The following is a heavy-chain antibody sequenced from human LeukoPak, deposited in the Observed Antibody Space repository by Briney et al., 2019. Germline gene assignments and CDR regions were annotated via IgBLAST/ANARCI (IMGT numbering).Heavy chain of an antibody. CDR2: IYPGDSDT. CDR3: ARANYYDSSGYPYYFDY. J-gene: IGHJ4*02. CDR1: GYSFTSYW. V-gene: IGHV5-51*01. Sequence: GESLKISCKGSGYSFTSYWIGWVRQMPGKGLEWMGIIYPGDSDTRYSPSFQGQVTISADKSISTAYLQWSSLKASDTAMYYCARANYYDSSGYPYYFDYWGQGTLVTVSS. D-gene: IGHD3-22*01.